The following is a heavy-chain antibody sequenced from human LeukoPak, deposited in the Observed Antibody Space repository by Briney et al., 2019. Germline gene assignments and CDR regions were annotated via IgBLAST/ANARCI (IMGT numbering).Heavy chain of an antibody. Sequence: SETLSLTCTVSGGSISSYYWSWIRQPPGKGLEWIGYIYYSGSTNYNPSLKSRVTISVDTSKNQFSLKLSSVTAADTAVYYCARAIAAAVSWFDPWGQGTLVTVSS. V-gene: IGHV4-59*08. D-gene: IGHD6-13*01. CDR3: ARAIAAAVSWFDP. CDR2: IYYSGST. J-gene: IGHJ5*02. CDR1: GGSISSYY.